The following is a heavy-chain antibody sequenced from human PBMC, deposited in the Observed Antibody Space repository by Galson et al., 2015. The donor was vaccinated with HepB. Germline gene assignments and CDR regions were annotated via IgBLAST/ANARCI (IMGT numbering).Heavy chain of an antibody. V-gene: IGHV1-18*04. CDR1: GFTFTTYG. J-gene: IGHJ4*02. Sequence: SVKVSCKASGFTFTTYGISWVRQAPGQGLEWMGWISAYNGKTNYAQKLQGRVTMTTDTSTSTAYMELRSLRSDDTAVYYCARAERQVVDYWGQGTLVTVSS. CDR3: ARAERQVVDY. CDR2: ISAYNGKT. D-gene: IGHD1-1*01.